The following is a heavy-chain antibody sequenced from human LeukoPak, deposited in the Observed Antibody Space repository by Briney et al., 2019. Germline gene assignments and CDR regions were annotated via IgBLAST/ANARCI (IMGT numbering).Heavy chain of an antibody. CDR3: ATQTWRRGGPRGYFDY. D-gene: IGHD3-10*01. J-gene: IGHJ4*02. CDR2: ISSSSSYI. CDR1: GFTFSSYS. V-gene: IGHV3-21*01. Sequence: PGGSLRLSCAASGFTFSSYSMNWVRQAPGKGLEWVSPISSSSSYIYYADSVKGRFTISRDNAKNSLYLQMNSLRAEDTAVYYCATQTWRRGGPRGYFDYWDQGTLVTVSS.